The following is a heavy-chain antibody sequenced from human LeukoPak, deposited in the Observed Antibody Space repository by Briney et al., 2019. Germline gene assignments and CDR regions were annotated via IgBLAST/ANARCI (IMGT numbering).Heavy chain of an antibody. CDR3: ARGQALIPRVWFDT. Sequence: PSETLSLTCLVSGGSITSDYWIWIRQPPGKGLEWVGYLYYGGSTDYNPSLRSRVTISVDTSKSQFSLNLKSVTAADTAMYYCARGQALIPRVWFDTWGQGSPVIVSS. V-gene: IGHV4-59*01. CDR1: GGSITSDY. CDR2: LYYGGST. J-gene: IGHJ5*02.